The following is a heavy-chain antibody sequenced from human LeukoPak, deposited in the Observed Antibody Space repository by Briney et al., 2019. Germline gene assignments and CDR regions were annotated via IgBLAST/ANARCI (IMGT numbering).Heavy chain of an antibody. Sequence: PGGSLRLSCAASGFTFSSYWMSWVRQAPGEGLEWVANINQDGSEKFYVDSVRGRFTISRDNAKNSLYLQMNSLRAEDKAVYYCTRVLWSSWYGLQPMDVWGKGTTVTVSS. D-gene: IGHD6-13*01. CDR2: INQDGSEK. V-gene: IGHV3-7*01. CDR3: TRVLWSSWYGLQPMDV. CDR1: GFTFSSYW. J-gene: IGHJ6*03.